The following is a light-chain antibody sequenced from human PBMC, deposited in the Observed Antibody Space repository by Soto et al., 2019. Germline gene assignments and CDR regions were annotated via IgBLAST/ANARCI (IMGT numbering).Light chain of an antibody. V-gene: IGKV3-11*01. CDR1: QSVSSY. Sequence: EIVLTQSPATLSLSPGERATLSCRASQSVSSYLAWYQQKPGQAPRLLIYDASNRATGIPARLSGSGSGTDFTLTISSLEPEDFAVYYCQQRSNWWTVGQGTKVEIK. J-gene: IGKJ1*01. CDR3: QQRSNWWT. CDR2: DAS.